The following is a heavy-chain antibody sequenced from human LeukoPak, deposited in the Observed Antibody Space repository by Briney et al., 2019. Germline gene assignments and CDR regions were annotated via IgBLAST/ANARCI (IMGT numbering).Heavy chain of an antibody. J-gene: IGHJ4*02. CDR2: ISGSGGST. Sequence: GGSLRLSCAASGFTFSSYAMSWVRQAPGKGLEWVSAISGSGGSTYYADSVKGRFTISRDNPKNTLYLQMNSLRAEDTAVYYCAKAGIAAAAKGYFDYWGQGTLVTVSS. CDR1: GFTFSSYA. V-gene: IGHV3-23*01. CDR3: AKAGIAAAAKGYFDY. D-gene: IGHD6-13*01.